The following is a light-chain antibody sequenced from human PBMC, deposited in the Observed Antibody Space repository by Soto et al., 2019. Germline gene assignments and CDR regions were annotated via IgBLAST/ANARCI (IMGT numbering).Light chain of an antibody. CDR3: SSYAGSDVI. Sequence: QSVLTQPPSASGSPGQSVTISCTGSSSDVGGSNYVSWYQQHPGKVPKLMIYEVNKRPSGVPDRFSGSKSGNTASLTVSGLQSEDEADYYCSSYAGSDVIFGGGTKLTVL. J-gene: IGLJ2*01. CDR2: EVN. CDR1: SSDVGGSNY. V-gene: IGLV2-8*01.